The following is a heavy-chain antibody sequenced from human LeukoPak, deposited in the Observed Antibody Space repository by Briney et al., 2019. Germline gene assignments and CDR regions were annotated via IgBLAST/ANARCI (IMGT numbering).Heavy chain of an antibody. CDR3: ASTVTLLYFDY. CDR2: IYYSGST. CDR1: RFTVTNNY. Sequence: PGGSLRLSCAASRFTVTNNYMSWVRQPPGKGLEWIGSIYYSGSTYYNPSLKSRVTISVDTSKNQFSLKLSSVTAADTAVYYCASTVTLLYFDYWGQGTLVTVSS. V-gene: IGHV4-39*01. D-gene: IGHD4-17*01. J-gene: IGHJ4*02.